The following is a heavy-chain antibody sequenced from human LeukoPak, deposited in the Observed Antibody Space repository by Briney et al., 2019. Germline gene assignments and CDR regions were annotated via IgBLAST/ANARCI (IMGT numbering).Heavy chain of an antibody. J-gene: IGHJ4*02. CDR1: GFTFSSYW. CDR2: IKQDGSEK. V-gene: IGHV3-7*01. CDR3: ARDRALYSSSWFDY. D-gene: IGHD6-13*01. Sequence: GRSLRLSCAASGFTFSSYWMSWVRQAPGKGLEWVANIKQDGSEKYYVDSVKGRFTISRDNAKNSLYLQMNSLRAEDTAVYYCARDRALYSSSWFDYWGQGTLVTVSS.